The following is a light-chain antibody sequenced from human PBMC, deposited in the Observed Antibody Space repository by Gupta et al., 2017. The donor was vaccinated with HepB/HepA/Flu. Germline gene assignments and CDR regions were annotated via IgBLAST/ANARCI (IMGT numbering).Light chain of an antibody. V-gene: IGKV3-20*01. CDR3: QQHCSSGT. CDR1: HSVSSSY. CDR2: VAS. Sequence: EIVFTQSPGTLSLSQGERATLSFRVSHSVSSSYLAWYQQQPGQPPRLIIYVASSMATGIPDRFSGNGGETDFTLTSRLLEDEGCPVYYMQQHCSSGTFGQGTKVEIK. J-gene: IGKJ1*01.